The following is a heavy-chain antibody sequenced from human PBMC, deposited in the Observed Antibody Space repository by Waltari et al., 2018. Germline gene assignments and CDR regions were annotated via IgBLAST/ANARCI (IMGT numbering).Heavy chain of an antibody. J-gene: IGHJ4*02. V-gene: IGHV3-15*01. CDR1: GFTFSNAW. D-gene: IGHD3-22*01. CDR2: IKSEADGGPT. CDR3: TTLDSSGYV. Sequence: EVQLVESGGGLVKPGGSLRLSCAASGFTFSNAWMNWVRQAPGKGLEWVGRIKSEADGGPTDYAAPVKGRFTISRDDSKDTLYMQMNSLKTEDTAVYYCTTLDSSGYVWGQGTLVTVSP.